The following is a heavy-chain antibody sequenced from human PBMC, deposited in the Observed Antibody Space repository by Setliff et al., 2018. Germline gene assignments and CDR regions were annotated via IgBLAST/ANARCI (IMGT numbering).Heavy chain of an antibody. Sequence: PSETLSLTCNVSGDSISSTYHWGWIRQSPGKGLEWIGTIYHSGNTYYNPSLNSRLTISVDTSKNQFSLRLTSVTAADTAIYYCARKIAENLNWFDPWGQGTLVTVSS. CDR3: ARKIAENLNWFDP. CDR2: IYHSGNT. D-gene: IGHD6-13*01. V-gene: IGHV4-38-2*02. J-gene: IGHJ5*02. CDR1: GDSISSTYH.